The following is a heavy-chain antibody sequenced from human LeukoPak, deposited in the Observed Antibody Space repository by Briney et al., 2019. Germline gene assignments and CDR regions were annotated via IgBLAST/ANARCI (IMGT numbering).Heavy chain of an antibody. D-gene: IGHD6-13*01. J-gene: IGHJ4*02. CDR2: ISWNSGSI. V-gene: IGHV3-9*01. CDR3: AKDIAPQISIAAAGPPDY. CDR1: GFTFDDYA. Sequence: PGGSLRLSCAASGFTFDDYAMHWVRQAPGKGLEWVSGISWNSGSIGYADSVKGRFTISRDNAKNSLYLQMNRLRAEDTALYYCAKDIAPQISIAAAGPPDYWGQGTLVTVSS.